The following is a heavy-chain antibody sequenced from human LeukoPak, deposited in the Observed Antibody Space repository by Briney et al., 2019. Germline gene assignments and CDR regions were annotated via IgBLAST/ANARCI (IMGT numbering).Heavy chain of an antibody. CDR3: ARDRDYSNTERGFDY. CDR1: VYTFTHYY. Sequence: ASVTVSYKPCVYTFTHYYIHWVRQAPGQGLEWMGWVNPNSGETNSAQKFQGRVTMTGDTSISTAYMELRRVTSDDTAVYYCARDRDYSNTERGFDYWGQGTLVTVSS. V-gene: IGHV1-2*02. D-gene: IGHD4-11*01. CDR2: VNPNSGET. J-gene: IGHJ4*02.